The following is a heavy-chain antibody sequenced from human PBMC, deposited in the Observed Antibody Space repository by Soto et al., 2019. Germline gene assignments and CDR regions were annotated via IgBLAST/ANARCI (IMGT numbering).Heavy chain of an antibody. V-gene: IGHV1-69*02. CDR3: AIGQSSNSLDV. D-gene: IGHD6-6*01. CDR2: IIPILGIA. Sequence: GASVKVSCKASGYTISSYTISWVRQAPGQGLEWMGRIIPILGIANYAQKFQGRVTITADKSTSTAYMELSSLRSEDTAVYYCAIGQSSNSLDVWGQGTTVTVSS. J-gene: IGHJ6*02. CDR1: GYTISSYT.